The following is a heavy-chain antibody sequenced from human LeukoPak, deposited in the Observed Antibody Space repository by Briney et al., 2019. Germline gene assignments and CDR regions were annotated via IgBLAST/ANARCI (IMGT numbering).Heavy chain of an antibody. Sequence: GGSLRLSCAASGFTFSSYWMHWVRQAPGKGLVWVSRINSDGSSTSYADSVKGRFTISRDNAKNTQYLQMNSLRAEDTAVYYCARDPILYSGSYSHYYYYYYMDVWGKGTTVTVSS. CDR3: ARDPILYSGSYSHYYYYYYMDV. J-gene: IGHJ6*03. CDR1: GFTFSSYW. V-gene: IGHV3-74*01. D-gene: IGHD1-26*01. CDR2: INSDGSST.